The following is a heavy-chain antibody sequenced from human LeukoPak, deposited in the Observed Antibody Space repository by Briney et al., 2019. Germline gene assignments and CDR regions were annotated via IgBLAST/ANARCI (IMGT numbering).Heavy chain of an antibody. CDR1: GYTFTSYG. J-gene: IGHJ4*02. CDR2: ISGYNGNT. V-gene: IGHV1-18*01. CDR3: ARDISSYSSSE. Sequence: ASVKVSCKASGYTFTSYGISWVRQAPGQGLEWMGWISGYNGNTNYVEKFQGRVTMTTDTSTSTAYMELRSLRSDDTAVYDCARDISSYSSSEWGQGILVTVSS. D-gene: IGHD6-6*01.